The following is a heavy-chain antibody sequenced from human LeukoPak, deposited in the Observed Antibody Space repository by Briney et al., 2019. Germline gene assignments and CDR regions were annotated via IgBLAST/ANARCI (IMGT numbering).Heavy chain of an antibody. CDR1: GYTFTSYD. CDR2: TNPNSGYT. Sequence: GASVKVSCKASGYTFTSYDINWVRQATGQGLEWMGWTNPNSGYTGYAQKFQGRVTMTRNTAISTAYMEVSSLTSEGTAVYYCARGNRLYTSSWSSLAFDIWGQGTMVTVSS. D-gene: IGHD6-13*01. J-gene: IGHJ3*02. V-gene: IGHV1-8*01. CDR3: ARGNRLYTSSWSSLAFDI.